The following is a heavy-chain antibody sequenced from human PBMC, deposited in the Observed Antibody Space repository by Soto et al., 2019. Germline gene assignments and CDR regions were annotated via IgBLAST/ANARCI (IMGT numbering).Heavy chain of an antibody. Sequence: ASVNVSCKASGYTFTGYYMHWVRQAPGQGLEWMGWINPNSGGTNYAQKFQGWVTMTRDTSISTAYMELRSLRSDDTAVYYCARDVGGMDVWGQGTTVTVSS. V-gene: IGHV1-2*04. D-gene: IGHD1-26*01. CDR3: ARDVGGMDV. CDR2: INPNSGGT. CDR1: GYTFTGYY. J-gene: IGHJ6*02.